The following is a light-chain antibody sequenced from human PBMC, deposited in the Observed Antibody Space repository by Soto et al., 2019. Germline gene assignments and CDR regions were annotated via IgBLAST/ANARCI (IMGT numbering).Light chain of an antibody. J-gene: IGKJ2*01. V-gene: IGKV1-39*01. CDR3: QQSYSIFRT. CDR1: QRISSY. CDR2: AAS. Sequence: DIQMTQSPPSLSASVGDRVTITCRASQRISSYLNWYQQKPGKAPKLLIYAASNLQSGVPSRFSGSGSGTDFTLTISSLQPEDFATYYCQQSYSIFRTFGQGTKLEIK.